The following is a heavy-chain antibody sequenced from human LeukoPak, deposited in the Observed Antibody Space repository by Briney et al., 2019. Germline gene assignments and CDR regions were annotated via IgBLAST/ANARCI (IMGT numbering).Heavy chain of an antibody. D-gene: IGHD2-15*01. V-gene: IGHV3-23*01. CDR1: GFTFSSYA. CDR3: AGGGSTWVRF. Sequence: GGSLRLSCAASGFTFSSYAMSWVRQAPGKGLEWVSTISGSGGSTYYADSVKGRFTISRDNTKNTLYLEMNSLRAEDTSIYYCAGGGSTWVRFWGQGTLVTVSS. CDR2: ISGSGGST. J-gene: IGHJ4*02.